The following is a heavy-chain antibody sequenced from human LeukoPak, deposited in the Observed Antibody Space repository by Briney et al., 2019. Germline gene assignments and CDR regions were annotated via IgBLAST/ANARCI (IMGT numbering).Heavy chain of an antibody. D-gene: IGHD4-11*01. CDR3: ASATVTTWAPDGHMDV. J-gene: IGHJ6*03. CDR1: GGTFSNYA. CDR2: IIPMFGTT. Sequence: SVKVSCKASGGTFSNYAISWVRQAPGQGLEWMGRIIPMFGTTNYAQNFQGRVTITTDESTSTAYMEVSSLRIEDTAVYYCASATVTTWAPDGHMDVWGKGTTVTVSS. V-gene: IGHV1-69*05.